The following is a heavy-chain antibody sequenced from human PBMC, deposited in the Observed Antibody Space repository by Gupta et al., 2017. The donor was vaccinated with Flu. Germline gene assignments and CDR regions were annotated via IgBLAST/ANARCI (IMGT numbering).Heavy chain of an antibody. CDR1: GGSISNYY. J-gene: IGHJ5*02. CDR3: AREETNWFDH. CDR2: IYSSGRS. V-gene: IGHV4-59*01. Sequence: QVQLQESGPGLVKPSETLSLTCTVSGGSISNYYWSWIRQPPGKGLEWIGCIYSSGRSNYNPSFKSRVTISVDTPKNQFSLKVTSVTAADTAVYYCAREETNWFDHWGQGTMVTVS.